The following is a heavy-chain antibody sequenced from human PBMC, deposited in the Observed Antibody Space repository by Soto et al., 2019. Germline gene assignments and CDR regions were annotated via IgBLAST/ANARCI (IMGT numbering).Heavy chain of an antibody. D-gene: IGHD6-13*01. CDR1: GGSISSSY. V-gene: IGHV4-59*01. CDR3: ARGLVDYSNLDL. J-gene: IGHJ5*02. CDR2: IYDSGST. Sequence: SSETLSLTCTVSGGSISSSYWSWIRQPPGKGLEWIGYIYDSGSTYYNSSLKSRVTITRYAFATTAYMELNRLTSEDTAVYYCARGLVDYSNLDLWGQGTLVTVSS.